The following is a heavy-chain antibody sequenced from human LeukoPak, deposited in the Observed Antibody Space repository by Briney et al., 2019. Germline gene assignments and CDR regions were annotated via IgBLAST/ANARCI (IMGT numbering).Heavy chain of an antibody. CDR1: GFTFSSYA. CDR3: ARERRGSFDY. D-gene: IGHD3-10*01. CDR2: ISYDGSNK. J-gene: IGHJ4*02. V-gene: IGHV3-30*04. Sequence: GRSLRLSCAASGFTFSSYAMHWVRQAPGKELEWVAVISYDGSNKYYADSVKGRFTISRDNSKNTLYLQMNSLRAEDTAVYYCARERRGSFDYWGQGTLVTVSS.